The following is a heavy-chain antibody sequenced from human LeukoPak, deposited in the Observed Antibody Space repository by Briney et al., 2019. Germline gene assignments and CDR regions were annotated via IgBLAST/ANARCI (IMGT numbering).Heavy chain of an antibody. Sequence: SETLSLTCTVSGGSISSGSYYWSWIRQPAGKGLEWIGHIYTSGSTNYNPSLKSRVTISVDTSKNQFSLKLSSVTAADTAVYYCARETKQLEKTAWGQGTLVTVSS. CDR1: GGSISSGSYY. D-gene: IGHD1-1*01. V-gene: IGHV4-61*09. J-gene: IGHJ5*02. CDR3: ARETKQLEKTA. CDR2: IYTSGST.